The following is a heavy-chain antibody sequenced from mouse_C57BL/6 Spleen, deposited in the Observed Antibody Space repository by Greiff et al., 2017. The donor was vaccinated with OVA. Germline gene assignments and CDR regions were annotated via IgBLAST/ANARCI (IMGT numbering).Heavy chain of an antibody. J-gene: IGHJ1*01. D-gene: IGHD1-1*01. CDR2: ISDGGSYT. V-gene: IGHV5-4*01. CDR1: GFTFSSYA. CDR3: AREYYGSSYRYFDV. Sequence: EVKVVESGGGLVKPGGSLKLSCAASGFTFSSYAMSWVRQTPEKRLEWVATISDGGSYTYYPDNVKGRFTISRDNAKNNLYLQMSHLKSEDTAMYYCAREYYGSSYRYFDVWGPGTTVTVSS.